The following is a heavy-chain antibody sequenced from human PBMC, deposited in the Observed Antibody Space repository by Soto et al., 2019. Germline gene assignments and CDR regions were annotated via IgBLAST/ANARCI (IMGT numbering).Heavy chain of an antibody. CDR1: GFTVSTKY. CDR2: IYSGGST. V-gene: IGHV3-66*01. J-gene: IGHJ4*01. CDR3: ARDPWAADY. Sequence: EVQLVESGGGLVQPGGSLRLSCAASGFTVSTKYMSWVRQAPGKGLEWVSVIYSGGSTFYADSVRGRFTISRDNSQNTGNLQRNSLRSEGTAVYYCARDPWAADYWGQGTLGTVS. D-gene: IGHD3-16*01.